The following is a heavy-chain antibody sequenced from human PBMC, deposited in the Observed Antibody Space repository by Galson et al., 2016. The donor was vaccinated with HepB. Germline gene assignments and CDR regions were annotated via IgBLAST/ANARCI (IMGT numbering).Heavy chain of an antibody. CDR2: IKQDESEK. CDR3: ATFIEENSSFES. J-gene: IGHJ4*02. Sequence: SLRLSCAASGFTFTTYWMSWVRQAPGKGLEWVANIKQDESEKFYVDSVKGRFTVSRDNAKNSLFLHMRSLRAEDTAVYFCATFIEENSSFESWGQGTLVTVSS. CDR1: GFTFTTYW. D-gene: IGHD1/OR15-1a*01. V-gene: IGHV3-7*01.